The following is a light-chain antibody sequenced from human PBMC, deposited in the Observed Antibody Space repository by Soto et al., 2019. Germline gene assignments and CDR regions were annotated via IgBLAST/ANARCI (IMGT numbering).Light chain of an antibody. CDR1: HSISTN. Sequence: EIIMTQSPATLSVSPGEGATLSCRTSHSISTNLAWYQHKRGQSPRLLVYGASTRATGVPARFSGSGSGAEFTLSISSLQSEDFATYYCQHYNSYSEAFGQGTKVELK. J-gene: IGKJ1*01. V-gene: IGKV3-15*01. CDR3: QHYNSYSEA. CDR2: GAS.